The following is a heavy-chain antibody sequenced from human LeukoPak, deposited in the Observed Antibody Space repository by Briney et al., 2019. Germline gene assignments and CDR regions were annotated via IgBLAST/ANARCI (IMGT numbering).Heavy chain of an antibody. CDR1: GGSISSSSYS. V-gene: IGHV4-61*01. CDR2: IFYSGST. J-gene: IGHJ4*02. D-gene: IGHD4-17*01. CDR3: ARRTLYGDYIDY. Sequence: SETLSLTCTVSGGSISSSSYSWSWIRQPPGKGLEWVGHIFYSGSTSYNPSLKSRVTISVDRSKDQFSLELTSVTAADTAVYYCARRTLYGDYIDYWGQGALVSVSS.